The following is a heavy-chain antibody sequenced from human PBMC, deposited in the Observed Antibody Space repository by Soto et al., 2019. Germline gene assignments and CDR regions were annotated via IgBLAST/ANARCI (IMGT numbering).Heavy chain of an antibody. CDR1: GFTFSSYA. V-gene: IGHV3-23*01. CDR3: AKSYEGIAVVGSQGIHYYYGMDV. Sequence: GGSLRLSCAASGFTFSSYAMSWVRQAPGKGLEWVSAISGSGGSTYYADSVKGRFTISRDNSKNTLYLQMNGLRAEDTAVYYCAKSYEGIAVVGSQGIHYYYGMDVWGQGTTVTVSS. D-gene: IGHD6-19*01. J-gene: IGHJ6*02. CDR2: ISGSGGST.